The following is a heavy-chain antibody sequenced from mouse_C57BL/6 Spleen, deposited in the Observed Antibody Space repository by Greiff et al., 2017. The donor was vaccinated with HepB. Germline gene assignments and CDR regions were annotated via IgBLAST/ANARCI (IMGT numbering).Heavy chain of an antibody. D-gene: IGHD1-1*01. CDR2: INPNNGGT. CDR1: GYTFTDYY. V-gene: IGHV1-26*01. CDR3: ARPGVVGAMDY. J-gene: IGHJ4*01. Sequence: EVQLQQSGPELVKPGASVKISCKASGYTFTDYYMNWVKQSHGKSLEWIGDINPNNGGTSYNQKFKGKATLTVDKSSSTAYMELRSLTSEDSAVYYCARPGVVGAMDYWGQGTSVTVSS.